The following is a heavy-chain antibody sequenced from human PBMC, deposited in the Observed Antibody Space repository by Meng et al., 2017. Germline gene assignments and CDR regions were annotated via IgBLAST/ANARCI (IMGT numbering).Heavy chain of an antibody. D-gene: IGHD6-19*01. CDR1: GGSISSSNW. J-gene: IGHJ4*02. Sequence: QGQLQGSGPGLVTPSGTLSLTCAVSGGSISSSNWWSWVRQPPGKGLEWIGEIYHSGSTNYNPSLKSRVTISVDKSKNQFSLKLSSVTAADTAVYYCARDRGAVAGTNFNYWGQGTLVTVSS. V-gene: IGHV4-4*02. CDR2: IYHSGST. CDR3: ARDRGAVAGTNFNY.